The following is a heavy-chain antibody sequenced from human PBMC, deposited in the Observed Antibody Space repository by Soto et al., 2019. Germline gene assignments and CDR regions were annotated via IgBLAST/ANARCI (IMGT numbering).Heavy chain of an antibody. CDR2: VHYSGNT. V-gene: IGHV4-38-2*02. Sequence: SETLSLTCTVSGYSISSGSPWAWLRQPPGKGLEWLGSVHYSGNTYYNPSLKSRLTISVDKSKNQFSLNLSSVTAADTAVYYCARQDRVVAEGRWFDPWGQGTLVTVSS. J-gene: IGHJ5*02. CDR3: ARQDRVVAEGRWFDP. D-gene: IGHD2-15*01. CDR1: GYSISSGSP.